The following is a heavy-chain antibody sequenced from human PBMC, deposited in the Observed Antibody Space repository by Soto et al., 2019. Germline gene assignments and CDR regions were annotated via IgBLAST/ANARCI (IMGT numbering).Heavy chain of an antibody. D-gene: IGHD3-22*01. CDR2: ISAYNGNT. V-gene: IGHV1-18*01. J-gene: IGHJ4*02. Sequence: ASVKVSCKASGYRFTSYGIIWVRQAPGQGLEWMGWISAYNGNTKYAQKFQGRVTMTTDTSTSTAYMELRSLRSDDTAVYYCARPYDSSNSPRFDYWGQGTLVTVSS. CDR3: ARPYDSSNSPRFDY. CDR1: GYRFTSYG.